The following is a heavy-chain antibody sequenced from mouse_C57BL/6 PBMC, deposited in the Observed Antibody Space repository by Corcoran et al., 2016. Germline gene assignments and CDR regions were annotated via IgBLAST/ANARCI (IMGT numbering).Heavy chain of an antibody. CDR1: GYTFTTYG. CDR3: AREGYDYDVGFAY. CDR2: INTYSGVP. V-gene: IGHV9-3*01. D-gene: IGHD2-4*01. Sequence: QIQLVQSGPELKKPGETVKISCKASGYTFTTYGMSWVKQAPGKGLKWMGWINTYSGVPTYADDFKGRFAFSLETSASTAYLQINNLKNEDTATYFCAREGYDYDVGFAYWGQGTLVTVSA. J-gene: IGHJ3*01.